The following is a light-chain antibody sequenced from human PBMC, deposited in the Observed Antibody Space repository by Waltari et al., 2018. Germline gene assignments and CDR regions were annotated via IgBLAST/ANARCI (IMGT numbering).Light chain of an antibody. Sequence: QSALTQPASVSGSPGQSITISCTGTSRDVGGYNYVSWYQQHPGKAPKLMIYDVDKRPSGVSYRFSGSKSGNTASLTNSGLQAEDEADYYCSSYTSSNTVLFGGGTRLTVL. J-gene: IGLJ2*01. CDR1: SRDVGGYNY. CDR3: SSYTSSNTVL. CDR2: DVD. V-gene: IGLV2-14*03.